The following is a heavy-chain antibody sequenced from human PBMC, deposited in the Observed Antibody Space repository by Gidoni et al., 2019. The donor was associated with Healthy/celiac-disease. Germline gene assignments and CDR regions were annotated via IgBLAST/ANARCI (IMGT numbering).Heavy chain of an antibody. D-gene: IGHD6-19*01. Sequence: EVQLLESGGGLVQHGGSLRISCAASGFTFSSYAMSWVRQAPGKGLEWVSAIRRRGGSTYYADSVKGRFTISIYNSKNTRYVQMNSLRAEDTAVYYCAKSFSSGWGGYFDLWGRGTLVTVSS. V-gene: IGHV3-23*01. CDR2: IRRRGGST. CDR1: GFTFSSYA. CDR3: AKSFSSGWGGYFDL. J-gene: IGHJ2*01.